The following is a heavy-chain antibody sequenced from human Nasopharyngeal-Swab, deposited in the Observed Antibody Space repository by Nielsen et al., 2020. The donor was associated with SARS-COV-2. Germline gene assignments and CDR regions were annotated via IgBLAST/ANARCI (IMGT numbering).Heavy chain of an antibody. CDR3: ARDHAGDYFDY. J-gene: IGHJ4*02. V-gene: IGHV3-21*01. CDR1: GFTFSSYW. D-gene: IGHD2-2*01. CDR2: ISSSSSYI. Sequence: GGSLRLSCAASGFTFSSYWMSRVRQAPGKGLEWVSSISSSSSYIYYADSVKGRFTISRDNAKNSLYLQMNSLRAEDTAVYYCARDHAGDYFDYWGQGTLVTVSS.